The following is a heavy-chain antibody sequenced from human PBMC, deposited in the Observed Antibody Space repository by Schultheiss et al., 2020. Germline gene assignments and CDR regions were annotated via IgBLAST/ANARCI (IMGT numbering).Heavy chain of an antibody. Sequence: SVKVSCKASGGTFSSYTISWVRQAPGQGLEWMGRIIPILGIANYAQKFQGRVTITADKSTSTAYLELSSLRSEDTAVYYCARDGRTAMVPIWGQGTMVTVSS. CDR1: GGTFSSYT. V-gene: IGHV1-69*04. J-gene: IGHJ3*02. CDR2: IIPILGIA. D-gene: IGHD5-18*01. CDR3: ARDGRTAMVPI.